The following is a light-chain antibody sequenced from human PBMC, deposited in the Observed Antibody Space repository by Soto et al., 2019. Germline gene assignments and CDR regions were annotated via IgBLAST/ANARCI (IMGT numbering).Light chain of an antibody. CDR3: KQSYDMPWR. CDR1: QSISSY. V-gene: IGKV1-39*01. Sequence: GARVTIAYRTSQSISSYLSWYQQKPGKAPKLLIYAAYTLQSGVPSRFSGSGSGTEFTLTISSLQPEDFAAYYCKQSYDMPWRFGQGTIVDVK. J-gene: IGKJ1*01. CDR2: AAY.